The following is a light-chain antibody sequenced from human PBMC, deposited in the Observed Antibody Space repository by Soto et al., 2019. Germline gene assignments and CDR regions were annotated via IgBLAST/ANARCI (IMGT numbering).Light chain of an antibody. CDR2: GAS. CDR1: QSVSSSY. Sequence: IVLTLSPGTLSLSPGQSATLFCRAIQSVSSSYLAWYQQKPGQAPRLLIYGASSRATGIPDRFSGSGSGTDFTLTISRLEPEDFAVYYCQQYGSSFVITFGQGTRLEIK. CDR3: QQYGSSFVIT. J-gene: IGKJ5*01. V-gene: IGKV3-20*01.